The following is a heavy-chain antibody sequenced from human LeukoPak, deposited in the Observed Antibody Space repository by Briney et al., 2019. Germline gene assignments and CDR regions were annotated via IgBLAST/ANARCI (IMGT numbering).Heavy chain of an antibody. Sequence: SETLSLTCAVYGGSFSGYYWSWIRQPPGKGLEWIGEINHSGSTNYNPSLKSRVTISVDTSKNQFSLKLSSVTAADTAVYYCARGHSSGYYPAGYYYYGMDVWGQGTTVTVSS. CDR3: ARGHSSGYYPAGYYYYGMDV. V-gene: IGHV4-34*01. D-gene: IGHD3-22*01. J-gene: IGHJ6*02. CDR1: GGSFSGYY. CDR2: INHSGST.